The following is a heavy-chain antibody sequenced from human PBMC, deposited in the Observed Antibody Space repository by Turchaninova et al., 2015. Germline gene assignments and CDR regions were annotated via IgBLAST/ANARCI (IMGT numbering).Heavy chain of an antibody. V-gene: IGHV4-34*01. J-gene: IGHJ2*01. D-gene: IGHD6-19*01. CDR2: INHSGST. CDR3: ARWGVAGTRYFDL. CDR1: GGSCSGYS. Sequence: QVQLQQWGAGLLTPSETLSLTCAGYGGSCSGYSWSWSRPPPGKGLEWIGEINHSGSTNYNPSLKSRVTISVDTSKNQFSLKLSSVTAADTAVYYCARWGVAGTRYFDLWGRGTLVTVSS.